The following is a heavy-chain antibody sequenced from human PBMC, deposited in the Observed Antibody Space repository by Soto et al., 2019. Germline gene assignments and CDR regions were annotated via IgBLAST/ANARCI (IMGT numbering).Heavy chain of an antibody. V-gene: IGHV3-23*01. CDR1: GFTFSSYA. CDR3: ASLPGIAVAGPLDY. CDR2: ISGSGGST. Sequence: GASLRLSCAASGFTFSSYAMSWVRQAPGKGLEWVSAISGSGGSTYYADSVKGRFTISRDNSKNTLYLQMNSLRAEDTAVYYCASLPGIAVAGPLDYWGQGTLVTVSS. J-gene: IGHJ4*02. D-gene: IGHD6-19*01.